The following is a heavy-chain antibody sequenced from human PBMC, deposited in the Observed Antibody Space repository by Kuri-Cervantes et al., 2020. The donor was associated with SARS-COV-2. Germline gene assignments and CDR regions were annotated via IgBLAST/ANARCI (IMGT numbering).Heavy chain of an antibody. CDR3: AREGPHSTSSEVDY. CDR2: ISYDGSNK. V-gene: IGHV3-30*04. Sequence: GESLKISCAASGFTFSSYAMHWVRQAPGKGLEWVAVISYDGSNKYYADSVKGRFTISRDNSKNTLYLQMNSLRVEDTAVYYCAREGPHSTSSEVDYWGQGTLVTVSS. J-gene: IGHJ4*02. CDR1: GFTFSSYA. D-gene: IGHD2-2*01.